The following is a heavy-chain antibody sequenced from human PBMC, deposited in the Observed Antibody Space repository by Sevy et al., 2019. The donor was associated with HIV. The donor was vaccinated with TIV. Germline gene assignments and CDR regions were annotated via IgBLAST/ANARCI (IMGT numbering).Heavy chain of an antibody. CDR3: ARDPGVLWFGELGGPFDY. Sequence: GGSLRLSCAASGFTFSSYSMNWVRQAPGKGLEWVSSISSSISYIYYADSVKGRFTISRDNAKNSLYLQMNSLRAEVTAVYYCARDPGVLWFGELGGPFDYWGQGTLVTVSS. J-gene: IGHJ4*02. CDR1: GFTFSSYS. D-gene: IGHD3-10*01. V-gene: IGHV3-21*01. CDR2: ISSSISYI.